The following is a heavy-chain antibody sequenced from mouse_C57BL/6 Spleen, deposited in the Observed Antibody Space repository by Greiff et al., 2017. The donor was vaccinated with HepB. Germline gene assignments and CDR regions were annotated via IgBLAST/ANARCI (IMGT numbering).Heavy chain of an antibody. CDR3: ARGGNSDFDY. J-gene: IGHJ2*01. Sequence: QVQLQQSGAELVRPGASVKLSCKASGYTFTDYYINWVKQRPGQGLEWIARIYPGSGNTYYNEKFKGKATLTAEKSSSTAYMQLSSLTSEDSAVYFCARGGNSDFDYWGQGTTLTVSS. V-gene: IGHV1-76*01. CDR2: IYPGSGNT. CDR1: GYTFTDYY. D-gene: IGHD2-1*01.